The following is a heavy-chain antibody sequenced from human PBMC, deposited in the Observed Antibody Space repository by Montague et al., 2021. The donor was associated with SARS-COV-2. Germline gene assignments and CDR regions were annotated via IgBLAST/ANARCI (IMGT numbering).Heavy chain of an antibody. V-gene: IGHV3-30-3*01. J-gene: IGHJ6*02. Sequence: SLRLSCAASGFTFSSYAMHWVRQAPGKGLEWVAVISYDGSNKYYADSVKGRFTISRDNSKNTLYMQMNSLRAEDTAVYYCAGDNYDSSGYSLYGMDVWGQGTTVTVSS. CDR1: GFTFSSYA. D-gene: IGHD3-22*01. CDR3: AGDNYDSSGYSLYGMDV. CDR2: ISYDGSNK.